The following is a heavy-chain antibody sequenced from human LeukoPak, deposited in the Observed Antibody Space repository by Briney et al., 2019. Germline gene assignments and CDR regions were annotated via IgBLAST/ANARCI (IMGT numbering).Heavy chain of an antibody. CDR3: ALIAAAGQAGRHYMDV. D-gene: IGHD6-13*01. J-gene: IGHJ6*03. CDR1: GDSVSSNSAA. CDR2: TYYRSKWYN. Sequence: SQTLSLTCAISGDSVSSNSAAWNWIRQSPSRGLEWLGRTYYRSKWYNDYAVSVKSRITINPDTSKNQFSLQLNSVTPEDTAVYYCALIAAAGQAGRHYMDVWGKGTTVTVSS. V-gene: IGHV6-1*01.